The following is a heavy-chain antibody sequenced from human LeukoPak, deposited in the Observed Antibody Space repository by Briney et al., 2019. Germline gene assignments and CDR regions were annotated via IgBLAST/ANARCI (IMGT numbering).Heavy chain of an antibody. J-gene: IGHJ6*03. CDR3: AKMGRSSGWSHTARYYYYYYMDV. V-gene: IGHV4-59*01. D-gene: IGHD6-19*01. CDR2: IYYTGRT. CDR1: GGPISGDY. Sequence: SETLSLTCIVSGGPISGDYWNWIRQAPGKGLEWIGYIYYTGRTKYNPSLASRLTISIDTSKSQFSLRLTSVTAADTAVYYCAKMGRSSGWSHTARYYYYYYMDVWGKGTTVTVSS.